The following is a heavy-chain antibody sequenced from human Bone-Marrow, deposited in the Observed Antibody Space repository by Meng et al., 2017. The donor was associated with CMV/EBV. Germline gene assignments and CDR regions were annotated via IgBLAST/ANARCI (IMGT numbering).Heavy chain of an antibody. Sequence: SETLSLTCAVYGGSFSGYYWSWIRQPPGKGLEWIGEINHSGSTYYNPSLKSRVTISVDTSKNQFSLKLSSVTAADTAVYYCARHIAYDYVWGSQIFDIWGQGTMVTVSS. CDR3: ARHIAYDYVWGSQIFDI. D-gene: IGHD3-16*01. V-gene: IGHV4-34*01. CDR2: INHSGST. CDR1: GGSFSGYY. J-gene: IGHJ3*02.